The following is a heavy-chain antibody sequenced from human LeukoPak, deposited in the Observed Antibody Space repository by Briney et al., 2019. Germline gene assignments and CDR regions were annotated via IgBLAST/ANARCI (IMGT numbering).Heavy chain of an antibody. CDR1: GGSLSSGNYY. D-gene: IGHD1-7*01. Sequence: SQTLSLTCSVSGGSLSSGNYYWTWIRHPPEEGLWWIGYIYYSGSTYYNPSLKSRINISVDTSKNQFSLKLSSVTAADTAVYYCARGPKNSGSSFDPWGQGTLVTVSS. CDR2: IYYSGST. J-gene: IGHJ5*02. V-gene: IGHV4-30-4*08. CDR3: ARGPKNSGSSFDP.